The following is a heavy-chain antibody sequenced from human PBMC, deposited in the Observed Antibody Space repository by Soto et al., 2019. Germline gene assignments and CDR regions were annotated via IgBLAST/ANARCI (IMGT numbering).Heavy chain of an antibody. CDR3: ARDLPFDCSGGRCHNNWLDP. J-gene: IGHJ5*02. CDR1: GYTFTSYG. V-gene: IGHV1-18*01. D-gene: IGHD2-15*01. CDR2: ISAYNGNT. Sequence: ASVKVSFKASGYTFTSYGISWVRQAPGQGLEWMGWISAYNGNTNYAQKLQGRVTMTTDTSTSTAYMELRSLRSDDTAVYYCARDLPFDCSGGRCHNNWLDPWGQGTLVTFSS.